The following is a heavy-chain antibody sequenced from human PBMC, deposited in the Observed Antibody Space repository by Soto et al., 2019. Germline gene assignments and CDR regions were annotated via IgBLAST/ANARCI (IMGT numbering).Heavy chain of an antibody. J-gene: IGHJ5*02. Sequence: ASVKVSCKTSGYTFSNYAVHWVRQATGQGLEWMGWMNPNSGNTGYAQKFQGRVTMTRNTSISTAYMELSSLRSEDTAVYYCARGLGQSITIFGVVPSYNWFDPWGQGTLVTVSS. CDR3: ARGLGQSITIFGVVPSYNWFDP. V-gene: IGHV1-8*02. CDR1: GYTFSNYA. CDR2: MNPNSGNT. D-gene: IGHD3-3*01.